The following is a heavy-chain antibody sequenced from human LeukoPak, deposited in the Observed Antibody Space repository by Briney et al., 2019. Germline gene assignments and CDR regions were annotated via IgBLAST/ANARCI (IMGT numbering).Heavy chain of an antibody. V-gene: IGHV3-21*01. Sequence: GGSLRLSGAASGFTFSSYSMNWVRQAPGKGLEWVSSISSSSSYIYYADSVKGRFTISRDNAKNSLYLQMNSLRAEDTAVYYCARDRVVVPEFLTPYYYGMDVWGQGTTVTVSS. D-gene: IGHD2-2*01. CDR2: ISSSSSYI. CDR1: GFTFSSYS. J-gene: IGHJ6*02. CDR3: ARDRVVVPEFLTPYYYGMDV.